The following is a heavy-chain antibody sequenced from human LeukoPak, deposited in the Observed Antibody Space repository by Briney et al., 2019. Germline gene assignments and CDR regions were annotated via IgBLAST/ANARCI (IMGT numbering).Heavy chain of an antibody. D-gene: IGHD3-3*01. CDR2: IKQDGSEK. J-gene: IGHJ4*02. Sequence: PGGSLRLSCAASGFTFSNNWMTWVRQAPGKGLEWVANIKQDGSEKYYVDSVKGRFTISRDNSKNTLYLQMNSLRAEDTAVYYCAKDPRRSTRDFWSGYYFDYWGQGTLVTVSS. CDR1: GFTFSNNW. CDR3: AKDPRRSTRDFWSGYYFDY. V-gene: IGHV3-7*03.